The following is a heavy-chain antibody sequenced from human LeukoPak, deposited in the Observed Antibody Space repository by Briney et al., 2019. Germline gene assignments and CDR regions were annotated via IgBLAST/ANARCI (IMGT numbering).Heavy chain of an antibody. D-gene: IGHD3-16*01. CDR3: ARQRLGAGNWFDP. Sequence: SETLSLTCTVSGGSISSSSYYWGWLRQPPGKGLEWIGSIYYSGSTYYNPSLKSRVTISVDTSKNQFSLKLSSVTAADTAVYYCARQRLGAGNWFDPWGQGTLVTVSS. CDR2: IYYSGST. V-gene: IGHV4-39*01. J-gene: IGHJ5*02. CDR1: GGSISSSSYY.